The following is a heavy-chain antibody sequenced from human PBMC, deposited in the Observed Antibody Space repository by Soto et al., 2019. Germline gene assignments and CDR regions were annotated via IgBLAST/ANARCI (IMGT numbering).Heavy chain of an antibody. Sequence: ASVKVSCKASGGTFSSYAISWVRQAPGQGLEWMGGIIPIFGTANYAQKFQGRVTITADESTSTAYMELSSLRSEDTAVYYCARDRGSSRGYYYYGMDVWGQGTTVTVSS. CDR2: IIPIFGTA. D-gene: IGHD2-2*01. J-gene: IGHJ6*02. CDR3: ARDRGSSRGYYYYGMDV. CDR1: GGTFSSYA. V-gene: IGHV1-69*13.